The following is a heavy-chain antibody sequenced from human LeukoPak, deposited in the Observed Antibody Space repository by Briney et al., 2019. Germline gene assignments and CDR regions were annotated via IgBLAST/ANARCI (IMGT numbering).Heavy chain of an antibody. D-gene: IGHD3-22*01. Sequence: GSLRLSCAASGFTFSSFAMSWVRQAPGKGLEWVSAISGSGGSTYYADSVKGRFTISRDNSKNTLYLQMNSLRAEDTAVYYCAKDYDSSGYYYNDAFDIWGQGTMVTVSS. V-gene: IGHV3-23*01. CDR1: GFTFSSFA. CDR2: ISGSGGST. J-gene: IGHJ3*02. CDR3: AKDYDSSGYYYNDAFDI.